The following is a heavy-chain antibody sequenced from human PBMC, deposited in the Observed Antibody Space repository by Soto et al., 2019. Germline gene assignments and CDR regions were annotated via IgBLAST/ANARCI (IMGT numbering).Heavy chain of an antibody. CDR3: ARGLGPGSYYNWFDP. CDR2: MHYTGFS. CDR1: GDSVTSHY. J-gene: IGHJ5*02. D-gene: IGHD3-10*01. V-gene: IGHV4-59*02. Sequence: SETLSLTCSFSGDSVTSHYLTWIRQSPEKGLEWIGYMHYTGFSHYNPSLKSRLTISVDTSKNQFTLQLTSVTAADTAVYYCARGLGPGSYYNWFDPWGQGTLVTVSS.